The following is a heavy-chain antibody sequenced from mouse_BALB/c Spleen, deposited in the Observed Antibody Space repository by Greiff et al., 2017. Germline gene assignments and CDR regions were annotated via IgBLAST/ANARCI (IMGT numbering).Heavy chain of an antibody. CDR1: GFTFSSYA. V-gene: IGHV5-9-3*01. J-gene: IGHJ4*01. CDR2: ISSGGSYT. Sequence: EVQLVESGGGLVKPGGSLKLSCAASGFTFSSYAMSWVRQNPEKRLEWVATISSGGSYTYYPDSVKGRFTISRDNAKNTLYLQMSSLRSEDTAMYYCARPGRDYAMDYWGQGTSVTVSS. CDR3: ARPGRDYAMDY.